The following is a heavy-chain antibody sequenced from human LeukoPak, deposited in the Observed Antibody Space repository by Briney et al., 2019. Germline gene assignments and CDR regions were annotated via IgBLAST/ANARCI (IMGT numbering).Heavy chain of an antibody. CDR3: ARDFRTQLDGYSPPYHFDY. CDR1: GFTFSSYS. J-gene: IGHJ4*02. V-gene: IGHV3-21*01. Sequence: PGRSLRLSCAASGFTFSSYSMSWVRQAPGKGLEWVSSISSTCSYIYYADSVKGRITISRDNAKNSLYLQMDSLRAEDTAMYYCARDFRTQLDGYSPPYHFDYWGQGVLVTGSS. D-gene: IGHD5-24*01. CDR2: ISSTCSYI.